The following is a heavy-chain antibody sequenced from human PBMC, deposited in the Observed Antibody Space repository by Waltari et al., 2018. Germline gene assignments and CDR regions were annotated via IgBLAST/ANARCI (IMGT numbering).Heavy chain of an antibody. J-gene: IGHJ4*02. D-gene: IGHD5-12*01. CDR2: INAGNGNT. CDR3: ARGRWDRSGSDY. Sequence: QVQLVQSGAEVKKPGASVKVSCKASGYTFTSYAMHWVRQAPGQRLEWMGWINAGNGNTKYSQKFQGRVTITRNTSISTAYMELSSLRSEDTAVYYCARGRWDRSGSDYWGQGTLVTVSS. CDR1: GYTFTSYA. V-gene: IGHV1-3*01.